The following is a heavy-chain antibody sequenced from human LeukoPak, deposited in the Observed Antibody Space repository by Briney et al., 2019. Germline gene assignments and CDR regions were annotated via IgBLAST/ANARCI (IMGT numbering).Heavy chain of an antibody. CDR1: GFTFSSYG. Sequence: GGSLRLSCAASGFTFSSYGMHGVRQAPGKGLEGEAVIWYDGSNKYYADSVKGRFTISRDNSKNTLYLQMNSLRAEDTAVYYCARVEGTGSGWPFDYWGQGTLVTVSS. CDR3: ARVEGTGSGWPFDY. CDR2: IWYDGSNK. V-gene: IGHV3-33*01. J-gene: IGHJ4*02. D-gene: IGHD6-19*01.